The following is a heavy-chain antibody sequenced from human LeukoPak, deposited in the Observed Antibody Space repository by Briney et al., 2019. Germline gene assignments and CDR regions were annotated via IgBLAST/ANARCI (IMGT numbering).Heavy chain of an antibody. CDR2: INPSGGST. CDR1: GYTFTSYY. CDR3: ASLGIGILMQRQYYFDY. J-gene: IGHJ4*02. V-gene: IGHV1-46*01. D-gene: IGHD2-8*01. Sequence: GASVKVSCKASGYTFTSYYMHWVRQAPGQGLEWMGIINPSGGSTSYAQKFQGRVTITTDESTSTAYMELSSLRSEDTAVYYCASLGIGILMQRQYYFDYWGQGTLVTVSS.